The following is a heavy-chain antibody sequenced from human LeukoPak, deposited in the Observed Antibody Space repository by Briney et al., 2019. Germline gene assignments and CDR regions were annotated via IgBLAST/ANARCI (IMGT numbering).Heavy chain of an antibody. CDR3: AKFVAGTTPRGDY. CDR1: SSTFTNYW. Sequence: GESLKISCKASSSTFTNYWIGWVRQMPGKGLEWMGIIYPGDSDTRYSPSFQGQVTISADKSISTAYPQWSSLKASDTAMYYCAKFVAGTTPRGDYWGQGTLVTVSS. V-gene: IGHV5-51*01. CDR2: IYPGDSDT. J-gene: IGHJ4*02. D-gene: IGHD1-1*01.